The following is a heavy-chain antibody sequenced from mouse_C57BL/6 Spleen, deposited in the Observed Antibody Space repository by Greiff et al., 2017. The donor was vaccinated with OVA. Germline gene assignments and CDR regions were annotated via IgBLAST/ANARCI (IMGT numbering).Heavy chain of an antibody. J-gene: IGHJ1*03. CDR3: ARELEDWYFDV. CDR1: GYTFTSYW. D-gene: IGHD4-1*01. Sequence: VQLQQPGAELVMPGASVKLSCKASGYTFTSYWMHWVKQRPGQGLEWIGEIDPSDSYTNYNQKFKGKSTLTVDKSSSTAYMQLSSLTSEDSAVYYCARELEDWYFDVWGTGTTVTVSS. V-gene: IGHV1-69*01. CDR2: IDPSDSYT.